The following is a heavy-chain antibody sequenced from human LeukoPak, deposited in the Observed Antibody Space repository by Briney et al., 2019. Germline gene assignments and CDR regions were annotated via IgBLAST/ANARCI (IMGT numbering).Heavy chain of an antibody. CDR2: IRYDGSNK. Sequence: PGGSLRLSCAASGFTFSSYGMHWVRQAPGKGLEWAAFIRYDGSNKYYADSVKGRFTISRDNSKNTLYLQMNSLRAEDTAVYYCAKDGPQWGEVHYWGQGTLVTVSS. CDR1: GFTFSSYG. V-gene: IGHV3-30*02. J-gene: IGHJ4*02. CDR3: AKDGPQWGEVHY. D-gene: IGHD1-26*01.